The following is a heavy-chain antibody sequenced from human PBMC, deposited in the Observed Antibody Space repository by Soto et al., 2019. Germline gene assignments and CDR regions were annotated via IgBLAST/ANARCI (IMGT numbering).Heavy chain of an antibody. J-gene: IGHJ4*02. Sequence: QVQLVESGGGVVQPGRSLRLSCAASGFTFSNYGMHWVRQAPGKGLEWVAVISYDGTNKYYADSVKGRFTISRDNSKNTLNLQMNSLRAEDTAVYYCAKETPLKRRYYDSSGYYYFDYWGQGTLVTVSS. V-gene: IGHV3-30*18. CDR3: AKETPLKRRYYDSSGYYYFDY. D-gene: IGHD3-22*01. CDR1: GFTFSNYG. CDR2: ISYDGTNK.